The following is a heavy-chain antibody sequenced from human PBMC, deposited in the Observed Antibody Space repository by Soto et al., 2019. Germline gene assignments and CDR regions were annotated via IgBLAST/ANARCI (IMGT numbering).Heavy chain of an antibody. CDR3: ARDAYYDFWSGYYRNYYYYGMDV. CDR1: GFTFNSYS. J-gene: IGHJ6*02. D-gene: IGHD3-3*01. Sequence: GGSLRLSCAASGFTFNSYSMNWVRQAPGKGLEWVSSISSSSSYIYYADSVKGRFTISRDNAKNSLYLQMNSLRAEDTAVYYCARDAYYDFWSGYYRNYYYYGMDVWGQGTTVTVSS. CDR2: ISSSSSYI. V-gene: IGHV3-21*01.